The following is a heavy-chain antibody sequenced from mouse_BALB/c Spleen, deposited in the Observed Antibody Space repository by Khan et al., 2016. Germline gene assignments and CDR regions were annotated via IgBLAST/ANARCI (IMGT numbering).Heavy chain of an antibody. CDR2: INTETGEP. Sequence: QIQLVQSGPELKKPGETVKISCKASGYTFTDYSMHWVKQAPGKGLKWMGWINTETGEPTYADDFKGRFAFSLETSASTAYLQINNLKNEDTATYFCARRDDDFFDYWCQGTTLTVSS. V-gene: IGHV9-2-1*01. D-gene: IGHD2-3*01. J-gene: IGHJ2*01. CDR1: GYTFTDYS. CDR3: ARRDDDFFDY.